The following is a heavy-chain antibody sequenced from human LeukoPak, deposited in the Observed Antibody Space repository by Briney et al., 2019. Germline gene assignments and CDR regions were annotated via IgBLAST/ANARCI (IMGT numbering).Heavy chain of an antibody. D-gene: IGHD4-11*01. Sequence: GGSLRLSCAASGFTFSTYRMSWVRQAPGKGLEWVANIKQDGSEKHYVDSVKGRFTISRDNAKDSLYLQMSSLRAEDTAVYYCTRVEETATTAAIIRKYSYYYYYMDVWGKGNTVTVSS. CDR3: TRVEETATTAAIIRKYSYYYYYMDV. CDR2: IKQDGSEK. J-gene: IGHJ6*03. V-gene: IGHV3-7*01. CDR1: GFTFSTYR.